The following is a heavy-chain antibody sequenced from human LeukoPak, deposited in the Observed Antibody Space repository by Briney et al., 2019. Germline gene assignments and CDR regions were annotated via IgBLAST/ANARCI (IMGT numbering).Heavy chain of an antibody. J-gene: IGHJ4*02. CDR3: ARDRRYYFDNSGYQGGYFDY. V-gene: IGHV1-69*01. D-gene: IGHD3-22*01. Sequence: SVKVSCKASGGTFSSYAISWVRQAPGQGLEWMGGIIPIFGTPNYAQKFQGRVTITADESTSTVYMELSSLRSVDSAVYYCARDRRYYFDNSGYQGGYFDYWGQGTLVTVSS. CDR2: IIPIFGTP. CDR1: GGTFSSYA.